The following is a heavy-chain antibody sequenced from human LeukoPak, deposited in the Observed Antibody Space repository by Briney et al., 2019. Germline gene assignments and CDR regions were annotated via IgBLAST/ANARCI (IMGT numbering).Heavy chain of an antibody. CDR2: IKGGGGDP. V-gene: IGHV3-23*01. CDR3: AKGGHDFNPFYW. CDR1: GFTFSTSA. Sequence: GGSLRLSCAVSGFTFSTSAMGWVRQAPGKGLEWVSSIKGGGGDPFYADSVKGRFTISRDNSKNTLFLQLNSLRADNSAVYYCAKGGHDFNPFYWWGQGTLVTVPS. J-gene: IGHJ4*02. D-gene: IGHD2-21*02.